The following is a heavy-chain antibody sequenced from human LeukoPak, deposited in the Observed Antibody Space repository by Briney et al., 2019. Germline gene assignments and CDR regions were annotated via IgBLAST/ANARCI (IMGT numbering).Heavy chain of an antibody. V-gene: IGHV3-48*02. J-gene: IGHJ4*02. CDR2: ISSGSSTI. Sequence: GGSLRLSCAASGFTFTTYSMNWVRQAPGKGLEWVSYISSGSSTIYYADSVKGRFTISRDNAKNSLYLQMNSLRDEDTAVYYCARADQYCSSTGCDHGGIDYWGQGTLVTVSS. CDR1: GFTFTTYS. D-gene: IGHD2-2*01. CDR3: ARADQYCSSTGCDHGGIDY.